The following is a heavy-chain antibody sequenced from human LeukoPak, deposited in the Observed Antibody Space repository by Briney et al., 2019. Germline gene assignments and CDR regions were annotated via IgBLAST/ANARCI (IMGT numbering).Heavy chain of an antibody. Sequence: SVKVSCKASGGTFTSYAISWVRQAPGQGLEWMGGIIPIFGTANYAQKFQGRVTITADESTSTAYMELSSLRSEDTAVYYCARARRRQQLDLDYWGQGTLVTVSS. J-gene: IGHJ4*02. CDR1: GGTFTSYA. CDR3: ARARRRQQLDLDY. V-gene: IGHV1-69*13. D-gene: IGHD6-13*01. CDR2: IIPIFGTA.